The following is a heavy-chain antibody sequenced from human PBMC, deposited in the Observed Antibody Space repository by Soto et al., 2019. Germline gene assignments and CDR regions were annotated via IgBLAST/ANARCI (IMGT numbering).Heavy chain of an antibody. CDR3: ARLPRARNADPRRPLGYFDL. V-gene: IGHV4-61*01. D-gene: IGHD2-8*01. Sequence: QVQLQESGPGLVKPSETLSLTCTVSGGSVSSGNYFWSWIRQPPGKDLEWIAYVYFSGSTNYNPSLKSRVTISLDTSKPQFSQKLSSVTAADTAVYYFARLPRARNADPRRPLGYFDLWGRGTLVTVSS. J-gene: IGHJ2*01. CDR2: VYFSGST. CDR1: GGSVSSGNYF.